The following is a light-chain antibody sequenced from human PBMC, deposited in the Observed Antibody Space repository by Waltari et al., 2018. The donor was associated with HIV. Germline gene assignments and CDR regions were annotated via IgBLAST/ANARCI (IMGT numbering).Light chain of an antibody. J-gene: IGLJ1*01. V-gene: IGLV1-47*01. CDR1: KHNNRRNK. Sequence: QRGSAAGAPGRNLNSYRCAPKHNNRRNKVYWYQRVPGVAPKLLIYRNDKRPSCVADRFSGSRSGTSASLVIGGLRAEDEADYYCASWDDGLRGHVFGGGTTVSV. CDR3: ASWDDGLRGHV. CDR2: RND.